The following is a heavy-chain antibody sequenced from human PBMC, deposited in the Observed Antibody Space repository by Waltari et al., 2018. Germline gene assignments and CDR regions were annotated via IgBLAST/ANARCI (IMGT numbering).Heavy chain of an antibody. CDR1: C. CDR3: ARDRGRGLYLDT. V-gene: IGHV4-4*02. CDR2: VRGDGIS. J-gene: IGHJ5*02. Sequence: CGGGDSKSPQKGLEWIVQVRGDGISNYSPSFASRVTISLDTSNYQYSLKVTSATAADTAIYYCARDRGRGLYLDTWGPGTLVTVSS. D-gene: IGHD2-15*01.